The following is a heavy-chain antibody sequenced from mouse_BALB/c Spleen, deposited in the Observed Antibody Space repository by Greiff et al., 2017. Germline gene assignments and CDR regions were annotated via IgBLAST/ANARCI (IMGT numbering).Heavy chain of an antibody. Sequence: EVKLVESGGDLVKPGGSLKLSCAASGFTFSSYGMSWVRQTPDKRLEWVATISSGGSYTYYPDSVKGRFTISRDNAKNTLYLQMSSLKSEDTAMYYCARRAGTRAMDYWGQGTSVTVSS. CDR1: GFTFSSYG. J-gene: IGHJ4*01. D-gene: IGHD4-1*01. CDR3: ARRAGTRAMDY. CDR2: ISSGGSYT. V-gene: IGHV5-6*02.